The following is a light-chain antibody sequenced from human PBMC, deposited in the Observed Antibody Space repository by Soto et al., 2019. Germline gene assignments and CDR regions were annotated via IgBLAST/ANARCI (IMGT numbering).Light chain of an antibody. Sequence: DIVMTQSPDSLAVSLGERATINCKSSQSVLYSSNNKNYLAWYQQKPGQPPKLLIYWASTRESGVPDRFSGSGSGTDFTLTISSLQDEDVAVYYCQQYYSTPWKFGQGTKVDIK. CDR2: WAS. CDR1: QSVLYSSNNKNY. V-gene: IGKV4-1*01. CDR3: QQYYSTPWK. J-gene: IGKJ1*01.